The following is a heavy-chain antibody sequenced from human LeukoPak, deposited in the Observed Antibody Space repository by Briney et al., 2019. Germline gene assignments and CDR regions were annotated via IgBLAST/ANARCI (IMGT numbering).Heavy chain of an antibody. CDR2: MNPNSGST. V-gene: IGHV1-8*01. J-gene: IGHJ6*03. Sequence: ASVKVSCKASGYTFTSYDINWVRQATGQGLEWMGWMNPNSGSTGYAQKFQGRVTMTRNTSISTAYMELSSLRSEDTAVYYCARGRSSGWDYYYYYMDVWGKGTTVTVSS. CDR1: GYTFTSYD. CDR3: ARGRSSGWDYYYYYMDV. D-gene: IGHD6-19*01.